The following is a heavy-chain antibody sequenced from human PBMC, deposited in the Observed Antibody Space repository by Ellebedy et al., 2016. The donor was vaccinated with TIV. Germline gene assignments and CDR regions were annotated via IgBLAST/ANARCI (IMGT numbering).Heavy chain of an antibody. CDR2: MYYTGIT. V-gene: IGHV4-39*01. D-gene: IGHD5-18*01. Sequence: MPSETLSLTCLVSGGSISSSSYYWGWIRQPPGKGLEWIGSMYYTGITHSNPSLRSRVTMSADTSTNQVSLKLSSLTAADTAVYYCARQFAGDTAMLFDHWGQGARVTVSS. J-gene: IGHJ4*02. CDR3: ARQFAGDTAMLFDH. CDR1: GGSISSSSYY.